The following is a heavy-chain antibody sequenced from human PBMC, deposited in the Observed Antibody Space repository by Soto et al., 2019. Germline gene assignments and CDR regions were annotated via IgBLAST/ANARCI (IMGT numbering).Heavy chain of an antibody. CDR1: GFTFSSYA. Sequence: GGSLRLSCAASGFTFSSYAMSWVRQAPGKGLDWVSAISGSGGSTYDADSVKGRFTISRDNSKNTLYLQMNSLRAEDTAVYYCAKARGGDSRPVGYWGQGPLVTVSS. J-gene: IGHJ4*02. V-gene: IGHV3-23*01. D-gene: IGHD3-22*01. CDR3: AKARGGDSRPVGY. CDR2: ISGSGGST.